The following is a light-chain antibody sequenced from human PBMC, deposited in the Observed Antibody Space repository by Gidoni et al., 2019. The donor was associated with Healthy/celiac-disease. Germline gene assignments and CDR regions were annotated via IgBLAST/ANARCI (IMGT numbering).Light chain of an antibody. V-gene: IGKV2-28*01. Sequence: MVMTQSPLPLPVTPGEPPSISCRSSQSLRHSNGYNYWDWYLQKPGQSPQLLIYLGSNRVSGVPDRFSGSGSGTDFTLKISRVKAEDVGVYFCMQALQTPLTFGGGTKVEIK. CDR2: LGS. CDR1: QSLRHSNGYNY. J-gene: IGKJ4*01. CDR3: MQALQTPLT.